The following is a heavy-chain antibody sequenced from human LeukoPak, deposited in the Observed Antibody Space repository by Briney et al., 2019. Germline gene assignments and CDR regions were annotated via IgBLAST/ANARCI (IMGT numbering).Heavy chain of an antibody. CDR2: IIPILGIA. CDR3: ASWYYDFWSGYRSNDAFDV. CDR1: GGTFSSYA. J-gene: IGHJ3*01. Sequence: GASVKVSCKASGGTFSSYAISWVRQAPGQGLEWMGRIIPILGIANYAQKFQGRVTITADKSTSTAYMELSSLRSEDTAVYYCASWYYDFWSGYRSNDAFDVWGQGTMVTVSS. V-gene: IGHV1-69*04. D-gene: IGHD3-3*01.